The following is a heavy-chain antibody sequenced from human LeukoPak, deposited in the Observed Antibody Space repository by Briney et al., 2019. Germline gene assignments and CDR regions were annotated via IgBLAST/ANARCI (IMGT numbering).Heavy chain of an antibody. V-gene: IGHV3-53*01. CDR3: ARVYCSSTSCSYYYYYYMDV. Sequence: GGSLRLSCAASGFTVSSNYMSWVRQAPGKGLEWVSVIYSGSSTYYADSVKGRFTISRDNSKNTLYLQMNSLRAEDTAVYYCARVYCSSTSCSYYYYYYMDVWGKGTTVTVSS. CDR2: IYSGSST. CDR1: GFTVSSNY. J-gene: IGHJ6*03. D-gene: IGHD2-2*01.